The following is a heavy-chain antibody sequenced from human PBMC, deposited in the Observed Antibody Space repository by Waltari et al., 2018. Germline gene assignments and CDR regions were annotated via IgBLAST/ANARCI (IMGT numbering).Heavy chain of an antibody. CDR1: GFTFSAHW. CDR2: IKEDGSET. V-gene: IGHV3-7*03. D-gene: IGHD6-19*01. J-gene: IGHJ4*02. Sequence: EVQLVESGGGLVQPGGSLKLSCAASGFTFSAHWMAWVRQAPGKGLEWVASIKEDGSETYCADSVKGRFTISRDNAKNSLYLQMNSLRAEDTALYYCAKGGGGWYVGWYYFDYWGQGTLVTVSS. CDR3: AKGGGGWYVGWYYFDY.